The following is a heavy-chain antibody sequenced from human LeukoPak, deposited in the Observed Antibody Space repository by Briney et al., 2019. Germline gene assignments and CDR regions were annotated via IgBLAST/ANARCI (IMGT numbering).Heavy chain of an antibody. V-gene: IGHV3-21*01. J-gene: IGHJ4*02. CDR2: ISSTSTYI. D-gene: IGHD5-12*01. Sequence: GGSLRLSCAASGFTFSSYSMNWVRQAPGKGLEWVSSISSTSTYIYYADSLKGRFTISRDNAKDSLYLQMNSLRAEDTAVYYCARDSNSGYDRTFDYWGQGTLVTVSS. CDR3: ARDSNSGYDRTFDY. CDR1: GFTFSSYS.